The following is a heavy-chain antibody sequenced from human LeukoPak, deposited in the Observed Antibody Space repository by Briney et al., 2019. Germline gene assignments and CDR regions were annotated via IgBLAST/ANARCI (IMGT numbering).Heavy chain of an antibody. V-gene: IGHV3-23*01. CDR1: GFTFSDYW. J-gene: IGHJ4*02. CDR3: AKAGIRGSSLYYFDY. D-gene: IGHD6-6*01. Sequence: GGPLRLSCAASGFTFSDYWMSWVRQAPGKGLEWVSAIGGSGGSTYYADSVKGRFTISRDNSKNTLYLQMNSLRAEDTAVYYCAKAGIRGSSLYYFDYWGQGTLVTVSS. CDR2: IGGSGGST.